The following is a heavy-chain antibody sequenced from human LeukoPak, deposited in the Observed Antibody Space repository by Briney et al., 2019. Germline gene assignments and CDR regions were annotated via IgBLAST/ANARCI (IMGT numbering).Heavy chain of an antibody. D-gene: IGHD2-21*02. CDR3: ARHSFPIVVVTAELDP. CDR1: GFTFSSYA. Sequence: PGGSLRLSCAASGFTFSSYAMHWVRQAPGKGLERVAVISYDGSNKYYADSVNGRFTISRDNSKNTLYLQMNSLRAEDTAVYYCARHSFPIVVVTAELDPWGQGTLVTVSS. CDR2: ISYDGSNK. V-gene: IGHV3-30-3*01. J-gene: IGHJ5*02.